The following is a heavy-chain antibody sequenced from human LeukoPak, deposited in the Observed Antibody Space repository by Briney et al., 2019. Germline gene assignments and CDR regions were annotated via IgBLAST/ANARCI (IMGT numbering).Heavy chain of an antibody. CDR3: ARAALRGIEDYYYYYMDV. CDR1: GYTFTSYD. Sequence: ASVKVSCKASGYTFTSYDINWVRQATGQGLEWMGWMNPNSGNTGYAQKFQGRVTITRNTSISTAYMELSSLRSEDTAVYYCARAALRGIEDYYYYYMDVWGKGTTVTVSS. J-gene: IGHJ6*03. V-gene: IGHV1-8*03. CDR2: MNPNSGNT. D-gene: IGHD4-17*01.